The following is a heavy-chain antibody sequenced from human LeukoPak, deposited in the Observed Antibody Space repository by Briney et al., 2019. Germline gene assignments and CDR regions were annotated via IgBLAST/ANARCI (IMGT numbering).Heavy chain of an antibody. Sequence: PGASLKVSCKASGYTFIKYGFSWVRQAPGQGREWMGWISAYNGNTNHLQKLQGRVTMTTDTSTNTAYMELRSLRSDDTAVYYCARVSTNSRVSGYDPQWYFDLWGRGTLVTVSS. CDR2: ISAYNGNT. CDR3: ARVSTNSRVSGYDPQWYFDL. J-gene: IGHJ2*01. V-gene: IGHV1-18*01. CDR1: GYTFIKYG. D-gene: IGHD2/OR15-2a*01.